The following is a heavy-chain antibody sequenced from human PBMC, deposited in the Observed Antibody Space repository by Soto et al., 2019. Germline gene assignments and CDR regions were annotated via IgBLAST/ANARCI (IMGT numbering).Heavy chain of an antibody. D-gene: IGHD1-7*01. Sequence: EVQLLESGGGSVQPGGSLRLSCAASGFTFSSYGMTWVRQAPGKGLEWVSFSSATGAGTYYADSVKGRFTISRDNSKNTLYLQMTSLRADDTAVYYCAKDRRAGGNYGFYSDFWGLGALVIVSS. V-gene: IGHV3-23*01. CDR3: AKDRRAGGNYGFYSDF. CDR1: GFTFSSYG. J-gene: IGHJ4*02. CDR2: SSATGAGT.